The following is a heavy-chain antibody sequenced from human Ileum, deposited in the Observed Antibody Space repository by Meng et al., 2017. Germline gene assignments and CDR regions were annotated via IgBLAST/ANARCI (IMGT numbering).Heavy chain of an antibody. D-gene: IGHD5-12*01. CDR2: ISPDGTEK. Sequence: GGSLRLSCAASGFTFSTSWMTWVRQVPEKGLEWVAHISPDGTEKYYVDSVKGRFTISRDNAENSLYLQMNNLRAEDTAKYYCARDRYRTAESWGPGNLVNGAS. CDR1: GFTFSTSW. J-gene: IGHJ5*01. V-gene: IGHV3-7*01. CDR3: ARDRYRTAES.